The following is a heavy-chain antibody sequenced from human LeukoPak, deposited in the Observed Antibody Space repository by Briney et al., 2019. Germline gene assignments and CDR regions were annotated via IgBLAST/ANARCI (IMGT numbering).Heavy chain of an antibody. CDR3: ARDDFWSGYRAFDI. CDR2: IYPSGST. J-gene: IGHJ3*02. D-gene: IGHD3-3*01. Sequence: SETLSLTCTVSGGSISSYYWNWIRQPAGKGLEWIGRIYPSGSTNYNPSLKSRVTMSVDTSKNQFSLKLSSVTAADTAVYYCARDDFWSGYRAFDIWGQGTMVTVS. V-gene: IGHV4-4*07. CDR1: GGSISSYY.